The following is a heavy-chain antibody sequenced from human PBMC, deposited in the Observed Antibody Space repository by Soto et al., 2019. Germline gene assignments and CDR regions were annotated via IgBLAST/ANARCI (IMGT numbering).Heavy chain of an antibody. Sequence: SETLSLTCTVSGGSISSGEYYWSWIRQPPGKGLEWIGYIYYSGSTYYNPSLKSRVTISVDTSRNQFSLKLSSVTAADTAVYFCAREGGEYYDSIGYWHHLFDPWGQGTLVTVSS. CDR2: IYYSGST. J-gene: IGHJ5*02. CDR3: AREGGEYYDSIGYWHHLFDP. CDR1: GGSISSGEYY. V-gene: IGHV4-30-4*01. D-gene: IGHD3-22*01.